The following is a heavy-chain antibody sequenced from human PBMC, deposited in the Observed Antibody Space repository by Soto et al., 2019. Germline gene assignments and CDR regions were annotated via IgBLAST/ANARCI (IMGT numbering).Heavy chain of an antibody. D-gene: IGHD3-22*01. J-gene: IGHJ6*03. CDR2: IKPDGSVK. V-gene: IGHV3-7*01. Sequence: EVQLVESGGGLVQPGGSLRLSCAASGFSFSNYWMTWVGQAPGKGLEWVANIKPDGSVKYYLDSVKGRFTISRDNAKNSLFLQMDSLRAEDTAVYYCARVLLPAGYYCYYMDVWGEGTTVTVSS. CDR1: GFSFSNYW. CDR3: ARVLLPAGYYCYYMDV.